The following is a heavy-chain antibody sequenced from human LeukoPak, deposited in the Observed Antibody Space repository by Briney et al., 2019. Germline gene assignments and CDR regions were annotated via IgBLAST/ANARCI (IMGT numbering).Heavy chain of an antibody. CDR1: GFTFSSCS. CDR2: ISSSSATI. V-gene: IGHV3-48*02. J-gene: IGHJ4*02. D-gene: IGHD3-10*01. Sequence: PGGSLRLSCAATGFTFSSCSMNLVRQAPGKGLEWVSYISSSSATIYYADPVKGRFTISRDNAKNSLYLQMNSLRDDDTAVYYCARELYGSGNGYFDYWGQGTLVTVSS. CDR3: ARELYGSGNGYFDY.